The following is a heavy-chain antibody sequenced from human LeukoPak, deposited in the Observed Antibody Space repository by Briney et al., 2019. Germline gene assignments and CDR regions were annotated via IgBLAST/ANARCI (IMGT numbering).Heavy chain of an antibody. CDR3: ARSVEAAGPDY. D-gene: IGHD6-13*01. CDR2: MNPNSGNT. J-gene: IGHJ4*02. Sequence: ASVKVSCKASGYTFSSYDINWVRQATGQGLEWMGWMNPNSGNTGYAQKFQGRVTMTRNTSISTAYMELSRLRSDDTAVYYCARSVEAAGPDYWGQGTLVTVSS. CDR1: GYTFSSYD. V-gene: IGHV1-8*01.